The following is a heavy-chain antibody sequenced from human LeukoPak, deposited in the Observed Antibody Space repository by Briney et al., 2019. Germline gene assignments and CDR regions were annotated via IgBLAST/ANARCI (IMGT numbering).Heavy chain of an antibody. CDR3: AGEGGGGYARAFDI. D-gene: IGHD5-12*01. J-gene: IGHJ3*02. CDR2: IYYTGGT. CDR1: GGSISPFP. V-gene: IGHV4-59*12. Sequence: PSETLSLTCTVSGGSISPFPWSWIRQPPGKGREWIGYIYYTGGTNYNPSLKSRGTISIDTSKNQFPRKVDSATAAGPAGYDGAGEGGGGYARAFDIWGQGTMVTVSS.